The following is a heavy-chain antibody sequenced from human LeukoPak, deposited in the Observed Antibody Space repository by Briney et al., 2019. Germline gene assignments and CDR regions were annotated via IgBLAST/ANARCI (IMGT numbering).Heavy chain of an antibody. V-gene: IGHV4-4*07. CDR1: GGSISSYY. CDR2: IYTSGST. CDR3: ARYAVATRGDYYYYMDV. D-gene: IGHD5-12*01. Sequence: SETLSLTCTVSGGSISSYYWSWIRQPAGKGLEWIGRIYTSGSTNYNPSLKSRVTMSVDTSKNQFSLKLSSVTAADTAVYYCARYAVATRGDYYYYMDVWGKGTTVTISS. J-gene: IGHJ6*03.